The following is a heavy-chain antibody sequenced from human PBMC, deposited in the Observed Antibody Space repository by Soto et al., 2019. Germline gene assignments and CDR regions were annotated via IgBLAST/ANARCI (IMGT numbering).Heavy chain of an antibody. J-gene: IGHJ4*02. CDR3: AKGWGDY. CDR2: ISSSGGST. D-gene: IGHD7-27*01. V-gene: IGHV3-23*01. Sequence: EVQLLESGGVLVQPGGSLRLSCAASGVTFSSYTMSWVRQGPGKGLEWVSGISSSGGSTVYADSVKGRFTISRDNFKNTLYLQLNSLRAEDTAVYYCAKGWGDYWGQGTPVTVSS. CDR1: GVTFSSYT.